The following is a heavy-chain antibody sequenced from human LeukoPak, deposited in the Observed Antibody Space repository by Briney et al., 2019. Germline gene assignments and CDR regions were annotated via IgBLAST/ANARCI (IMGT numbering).Heavy chain of an antibody. V-gene: IGHV4-30-4*01. Sequence: SETLSLTCTVSGGSISSGDYYWSWIRQPPGKGLEWIGYIYYSGSTYYNPSLKSRVTISVDTSKNQFSLKLISVTAADTAVYFCARLQWLSTPFFDYWGQGTLVTVSS. CDR1: GGSISSGDYY. CDR3: ARLQWLSTPFFDY. CDR2: IYYSGST. D-gene: IGHD6-19*01. J-gene: IGHJ4*02.